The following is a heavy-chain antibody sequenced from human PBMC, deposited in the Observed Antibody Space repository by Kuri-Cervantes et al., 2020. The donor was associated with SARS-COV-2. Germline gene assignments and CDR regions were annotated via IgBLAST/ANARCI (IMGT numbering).Heavy chain of an antibody. CDR3: ARDPDDILTGPFDY. Sequence: GESLKISCAASGFTFSSYAMHWVRQAPGKGLEWVAVISYDGSNKYYADSVKGRSTISRDNSKNTLYLQMNSLRAEDTAVYYGARDPDDILTGPFDYWGQGTLVTVSS. CDR2: ISYDGSNK. D-gene: IGHD3-9*01. CDR1: GFTFSSYA. J-gene: IGHJ4*02. V-gene: IGHV3-30*04.